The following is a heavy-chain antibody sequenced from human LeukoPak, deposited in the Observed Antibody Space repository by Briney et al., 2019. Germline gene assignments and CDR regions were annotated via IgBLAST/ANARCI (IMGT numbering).Heavy chain of an antibody. CDR3: STVGLSGYYDSRGYYYFDY. V-gene: IGHV3-15*01. D-gene: IGHD3-22*01. CDR2: IKSNTYGGTT. J-gene: IGHJ4*02. Sequence: GGSLRLSCAASGFSFSNAWMSWVRQAPGKGLEWVGRIKSNTYGGTTDYAAPVKGRFTVSRDDSKNTLYLQMNSLKTEDTAVYYCSTVGLSGYYDSRGYYYFDYWGQGTLVTVSS. CDR1: GFSFSNAW.